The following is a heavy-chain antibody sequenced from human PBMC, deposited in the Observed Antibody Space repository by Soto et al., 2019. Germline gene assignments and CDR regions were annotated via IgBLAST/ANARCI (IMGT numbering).Heavy chain of an antibody. J-gene: IGHJ4*02. Sequence: GGSLRLSCAASGFTFSSYSMNWVRQAPGKGLEWVSSISSSSSYIYYADSVKGRFTISRDNAKNSLYLQMNSLRAEDTAVYYCARDEVMSGYDYGYDYWGQGTLVTVSS. CDR3: ARDEVMSGYDYGYDY. CDR2: ISSSSSYI. V-gene: IGHV3-21*01. D-gene: IGHD5-12*01. CDR1: GFTFSSYS.